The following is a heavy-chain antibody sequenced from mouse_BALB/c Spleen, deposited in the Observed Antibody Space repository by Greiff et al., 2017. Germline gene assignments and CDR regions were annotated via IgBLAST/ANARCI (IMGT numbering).Heavy chain of an antibody. J-gene: IGHJ4*01. CDR3: ARSGSSPYAMDY. CDR2: IYPGGGYT. CDR1: GYTFTNYW. Sequence: VQLQQSGAELVRPGTSVKISCKASGYTFTNYWLGWVKQRPGHGLEWIGDIYPGGGYTNYNEKFKGKATLTADTSSSTAYMQLSSLTSEDSAVYFCARSGSSPYAMDYWGQGTSVTVSS. D-gene: IGHD3-1*01. V-gene: IGHV1-63*02.